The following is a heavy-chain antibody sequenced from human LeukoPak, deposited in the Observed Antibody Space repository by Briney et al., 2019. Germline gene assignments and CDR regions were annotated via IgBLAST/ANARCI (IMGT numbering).Heavy chain of an antibody. D-gene: IGHD3-16*01. V-gene: IGHV3-74*01. Sequence: GSLRLSCAASGFTFSKYWMHWVRQAPGKGLVWVSRMNPDGSGSYYADSVKGRFTISRDNAKNTLYLQMNSLRAEDTAIYYCTRNLYGDCWGQGTLVTVSS. J-gene: IGHJ4*02. CDR3: TRNLYGDC. CDR1: GFTFSKYW. CDR2: MNPDGSGS.